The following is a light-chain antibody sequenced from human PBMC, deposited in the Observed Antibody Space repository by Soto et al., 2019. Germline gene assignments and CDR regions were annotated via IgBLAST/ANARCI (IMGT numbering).Light chain of an antibody. J-gene: IGLJ3*02. CDR1: SSDVGGSGL. CDR3: CSYTSSSTLV. V-gene: IGLV2-14*02. CDR2: EGF. Sequence: QSALTQPASVSGSPGQSITISCTGTSSDVGGSGLVSWYQFHPGKAPKLLIFEGFKRPSGVSNRFSGSKSGSTASLTISGLQAEDEADYYCCSYTSSSTLVFGGGTKLTVL.